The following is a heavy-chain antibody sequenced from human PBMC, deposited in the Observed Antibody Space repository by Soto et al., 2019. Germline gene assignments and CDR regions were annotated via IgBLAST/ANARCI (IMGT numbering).Heavy chain of an antibody. CDR1: GGSISSSNW. CDR3: ARRAAAGTGHFDY. V-gene: IGHV4-4*02. J-gene: IGHJ4*02. Sequence: LRRPLSLTCAVSGGSISSSNWWSWVRQPPGKGLEWIGEIYHSGSTNYNPSLKSRVTISVDKSKNQFSLKLSSVTAADTAVYYCARRAAAGTGHFDYWGQGTLVTV. D-gene: IGHD6-13*01. CDR2: IYHSGST.